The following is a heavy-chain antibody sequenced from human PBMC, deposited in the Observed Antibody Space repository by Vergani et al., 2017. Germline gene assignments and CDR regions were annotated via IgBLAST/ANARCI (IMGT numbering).Heavy chain of an antibody. Sequence: VQLLESGGGLVQPGGSLRLSCAASGFTFSSYAMSWVRQAPGKGLEWVAFIRYDGSHRYYADSVKGRFTISRDNSKNTLYLQMNSLRAEDTAVYYCARYSGSHLTLDYWGQGTLVTVSS. J-gene: IGHJ4*02. V-gene: IGHV3-30*02. CDR3: ARYSGSHLTLDY. D-gene: IGHD1-26*01. CDR2: IRYDGSHR. CDR1: GFTFSSYA.